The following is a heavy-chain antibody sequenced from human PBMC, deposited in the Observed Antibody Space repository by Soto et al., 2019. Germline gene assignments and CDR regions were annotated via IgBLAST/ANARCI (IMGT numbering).Heavy chain of an antibody. CDR1: GGSISSYY. CDR2: NYYSGST. Sequence: SETLSLTCTVSGGSISSYYWSWIRQPPGRGLEWIGYNYYSGSTNYNPSLKSRVTISVDTSKNQFSLKLSSVTAADTAVYYCARDGGSSWYMRYFDYWGQGTLVTVSS. V-gene: IGHV4-59*01. J-gene: IGHJ4*02. CDR3: ARDGGSSWYMRYFDY. D-gene: IGHD6-13*01.